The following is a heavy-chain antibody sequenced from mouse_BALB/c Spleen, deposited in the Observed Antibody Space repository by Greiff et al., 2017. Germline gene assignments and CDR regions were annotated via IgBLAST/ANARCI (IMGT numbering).Heavy chain of an antibody. J-gene: IGHJ4*01. CDR2: ISNGGGST. CDR1: GFTFSSYT. V-gene: IGHV5-12-2*01. D-gene: IGHD2-1*01. Sequence: DVHLVESGGGLVQPGGSLKLSCAASGFTFSSYTMSWVRQTPEKRLEWVAYISNGGGSTYYPDTVKGRFTISRDNAKNTLYLQMSSLKSEDTAMYYCARQYGNRYAMDYWGQGTSVTVSS. CDR3: ARQYGNRYAMDY.